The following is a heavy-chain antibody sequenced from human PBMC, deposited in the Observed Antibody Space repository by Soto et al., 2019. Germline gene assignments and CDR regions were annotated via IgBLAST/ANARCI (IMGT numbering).Heavy chain of an antibody. D-gene: IGHD6-13*01. CDR2: INPSRGGT. Sequence: AAVKGSCKASGYTFTGYYMHWVRQAPGQGREWRGWINPSRGGTNYAQKFQGWVTRTRDTAISTAYMELSRLRSDDTAVYYCARGTLRRYSSSSLNWFDPWGQGTLVTVSS. CDR1: GYTFTGYY. V-gene: IGHV1-2*04. CDR3: ARGTLRRYSSSSLNWFDP. J-gene: IGHJ5*02.